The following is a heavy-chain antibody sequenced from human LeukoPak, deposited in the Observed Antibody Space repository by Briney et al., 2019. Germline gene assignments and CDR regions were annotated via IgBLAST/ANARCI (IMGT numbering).Heavy chain of an antibody. D-gene: IGHD3-10*01. CDR2: VNAGNGNT. V-gene: IGHV1-3*01. Sequence: PGGSLRLSCAASGYTFTSYAMHWVRQAPGQRLEWMGWVNAGNGNTKYSQKFQGRVTITRDTSASTAYMELSSPRSEDTAVYYCARDNHYYGSGSCDYWGQGTLVTVSS. J-gene: IGHJ4*02. CDR1: GYTFTSYA. CDR3: ARDNHYYGSGSCDY.